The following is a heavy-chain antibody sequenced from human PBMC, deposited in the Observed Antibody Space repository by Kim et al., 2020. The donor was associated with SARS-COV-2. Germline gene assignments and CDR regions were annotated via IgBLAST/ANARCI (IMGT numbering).Heavy chain of an antibody. CDR3: AKGPLSSTGYSPYYFDY. Sequence: GKGRFTISRDNSKNTLYLQMNSLRAEDTAVYYCAKGPLSSTGYSPYYFDYWGQGTLVTVSS. D-gene: IGHD2-15*01. V-gene: IGHV3-23*01. J-gene: IGHJ4*02.